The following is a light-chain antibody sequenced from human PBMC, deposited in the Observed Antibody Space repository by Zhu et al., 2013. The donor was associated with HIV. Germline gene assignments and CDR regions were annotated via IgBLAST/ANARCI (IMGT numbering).Light chain of an antibody. CDR1: QSVLYMSNNKNS. CDR2: WAS. CDR3: QQYYSTPRT. J-gene: IGKJ1*01. Sequence: DIVMTQSPDSLAVSLGERATINCTSSQSVLYMSNNKNSLAWYQQKRGQPPKLLISWASTRESGVPDRFSGSGSGTDFTLTISSLQAEDVAVYYCQQYYSTPRTFGQGTKVEIK. V-gene: IGKV4-1*01.